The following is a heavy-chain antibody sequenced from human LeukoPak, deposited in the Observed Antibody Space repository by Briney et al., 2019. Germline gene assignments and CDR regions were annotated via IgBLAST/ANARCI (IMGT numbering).Heavy chain of an antibody. Sequence: AGGSLRLSCAASGFTFSSYTMSWVRQAPGKGLEWVSAIIGSGGSIYYADSVKGRFTISRDNSKNTLYLQMNSLRAEDTAVYYCAKPAGTFGGVIVNWGQGTLVTVSS. CDR1: GFTFSSYT. D-gene: IGHD3-16*02. J-gene: IGHJ4*02. CDR3: AKPAGTFGGVIVN. V-gene: IGHV3-23*01. CDR2: IIGSGGSI.